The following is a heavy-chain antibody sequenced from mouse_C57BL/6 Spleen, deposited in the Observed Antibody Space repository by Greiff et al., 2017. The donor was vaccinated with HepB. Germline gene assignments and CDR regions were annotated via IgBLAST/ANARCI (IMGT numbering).Heavy chain of an antibody. D-gene: IGHD2-3*01. J-gene: IGHJ4*01. CDR2: IYPGDGDT. CDR1: GYAFSSYW. CDR3: ARSLLYDYYAMDY. V-gene: IGHV1-80*01. Sequence: QVQLQQSGAELVKPGASVKISCKASGYAFSSYWMNWVKQRPGKGLEWIGQIYPGDGDTNYNGKFKGQATLTADKSSSTAYMQLSSLTSEDSAVYFCARSLLYDYYAMDYWGQGTSVTVSS.